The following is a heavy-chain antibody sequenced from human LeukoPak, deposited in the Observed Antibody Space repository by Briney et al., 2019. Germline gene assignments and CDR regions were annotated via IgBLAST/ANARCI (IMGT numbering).Heavy chain of an antibody. J-gene: IGHJ3*02. CDR2: INSDGSST. Sequence: GGSLRLPCAASGFTFSSYWMHWVRQAPGKGLVWVSRINSDGSSTSYADSVKGRFTISRDNAKNTLYLQMNSLRVEDTAVYYCVKDPDPRSCSSTSCSPIWGQGTMVTVSS. V-gene: IGHV3-74*01. D-gene: IGHD2-2*01. CDR3: VKDPDPRSCSSTSCSPI. CDR1: GFTFSSYW.